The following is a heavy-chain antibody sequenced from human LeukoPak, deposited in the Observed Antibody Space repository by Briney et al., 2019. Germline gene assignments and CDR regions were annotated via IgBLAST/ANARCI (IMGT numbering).Heavy chain of an antibody. CDR2: MNPNSGNT. V-gene: IGHV1-8*01. Sequence: GASVKVSCKASGYTFTSYDINWVGQATGQGLEWMGWMNPNSGNTGYAQKFQGRVTMSRNTSIRTAYMELSSLRSEDTAVYYCARVPSRRNSRPRGNYYYMDVWGKGTTVTVSS. D-gene: IGHD1-26*01. CDR1: GYTFTSYD. J-gene: IGHJ6*03. CDR3: ARVPSRRNSRPRGNYYYMDV.